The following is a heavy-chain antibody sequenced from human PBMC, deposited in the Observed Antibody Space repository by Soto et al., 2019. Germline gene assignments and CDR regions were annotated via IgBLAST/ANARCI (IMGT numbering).Heavy chain of an antibody. CDR2: ISYDGSNK. J-gene: IGHJ4*02. CDR3: ARVMYYYDSSGYYYGEYYFDY. D-gene: IGHD3-22*01. Sequence: QVQLVESGGGVVQPGRSLRLXCAASGFTFSSYAMHWVRQAPGKGXXWXAXISYDGSNKYYADSVKGRFTISRDNSKNTLYLQMNSLRAEDTAVYYCARVMYYYDSSGYYYGEYYFDYWGQGTLVTVSS. CDR1: GFTFSSYA. V-gene: IGHV3-30-3*01.